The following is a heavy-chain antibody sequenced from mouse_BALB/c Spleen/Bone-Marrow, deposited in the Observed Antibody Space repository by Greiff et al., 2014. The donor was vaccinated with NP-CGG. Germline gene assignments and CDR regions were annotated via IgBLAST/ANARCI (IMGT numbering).Heavy chain of an antibody. CDR1: GITVSSYT. Sequence: EVQLVESGGGLVKPGESLKFSCAASGITVSSYTMSWVRQTPEKRLEGVASITGGGTTYYPDSVKGRFTISRDNARNILYLQVSSLRSEDTAIYYCARHYGYVDAMDYWGQGTSVTVSS. CDR3: ARHYGYVDAMDY. CDR2: ITGGGTT. J-gene: IGHJ4*01. V-gene: IGHV5-6-5*01. D-gene: IGHD1-2*01.